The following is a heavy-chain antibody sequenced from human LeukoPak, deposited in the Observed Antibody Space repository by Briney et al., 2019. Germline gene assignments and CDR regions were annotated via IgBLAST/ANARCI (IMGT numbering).Heavy chain of an antibody. J-gene: IGHJ6*04. Sequence: PGGSLRLSCAASGFTFSSYSMNWVRQAPGKGLEWVSSISSSSSYIYYADSVKGRFTISRDNAKNSLYLQMNSLRAEDTAVYYCARESRRIYYDTGDVWGKGTTVTVSS. V-gene: IGHV3-21*01. D-gene: IGHD3-22*01. CDR2: ISSSSSYI. CDR3: ARESRRIYYDTGDV. CDR1: GFTFSSYS.